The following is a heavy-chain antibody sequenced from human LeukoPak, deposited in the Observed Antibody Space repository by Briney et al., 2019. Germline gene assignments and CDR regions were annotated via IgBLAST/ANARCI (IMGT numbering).Heavy chain of an antibody. J-gene: IGHJ4*02. CDR1: GFTFSSYD. V-gene: IGHV3-30*02. D-gene: IGHD2-15*01. Sequence: GGSLRLSCAASGFTFSSYDMHWVRQAPGKGLLWLAFIRYDGSTKYYADSVKGRFTIARDNSKNTLYLQMNSLRAEDTAVYCCAKQKGYCSGGSCHPFDYWGQGTLVTVSS. CDR3: AKQKGYCSGGSCHPFDY. CDR2: IRYDGSTK.